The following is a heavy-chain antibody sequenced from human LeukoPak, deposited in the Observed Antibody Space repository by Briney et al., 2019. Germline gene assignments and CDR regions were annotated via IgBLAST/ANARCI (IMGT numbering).Heavy chain of an antibody. V-gene: IGHV3-9*01. D-gene: IGHD2-15*01. Sequence: PGRSLRLPCAASGFTFDDYAMHWVRQAPGKGLEWVSGISWNSGSIGYADSVKGRFTISRDNAKNSLYLQMNSLRAEDTALYYCAKDYAVAATGPFDYWGQGTLVTVSS. CDR3: AKDYAVAATGPFDY. CDR1: GFTFDDYA. CDR2: ISWNSGSI. J-gene: IGHJ4*02.